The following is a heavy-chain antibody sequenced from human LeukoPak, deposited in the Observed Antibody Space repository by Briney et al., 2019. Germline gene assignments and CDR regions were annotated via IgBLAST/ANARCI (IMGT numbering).Heavy chain of an antibody. J-gene: IGHJ6*02. Sequence: PGGSLRLSCAASGFTFDDYAMHWVRQPPGKGLEWVSGISWNSGNIGYAGSVKGRFTISRDNAKNSLYLQMNSLRAEDTALYYCAKGPPLRDYGMDVWGQGTTVTVSS. V-gene: IGHV3-9*01. CDR2: ISWNSGNI. D-gene: IGHD2-21*02. CDR3: AKGPPLRDYGMDV. CDR1: GFTFDDYA.